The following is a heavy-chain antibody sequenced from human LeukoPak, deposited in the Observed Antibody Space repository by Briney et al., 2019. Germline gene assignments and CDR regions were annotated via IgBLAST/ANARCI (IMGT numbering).Heavy chain of an antibody. CDR1: GYTFNDYY. CDR3: ARARENMITFGGVIVTSYYYYYMDV. J-gene: IGHJ6*03. CDR2: INPNNGGT. Sequence: GASVKVSCKSSGYTFNDYYMHWVRQAPGQGLEWMGWINPNNGGTKYAQNFQGRVTMTRDTSISTAYMELSRLRSDDTAVYYCARARENMITFGGVIVTSYYYYYMDVWGKGTTVTVSS. D-gene: IGHD3-16*02. V-gene: IGHV1-2*02.